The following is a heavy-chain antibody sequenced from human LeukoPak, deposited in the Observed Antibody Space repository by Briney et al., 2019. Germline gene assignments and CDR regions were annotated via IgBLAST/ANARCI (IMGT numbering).Heavy chain of an antibody. CDR2: IYHSGTT. V-gene: IGHV4-4*02. CDR1: GGSISSSNW. CDR3: AGITMVRGATKNHYYYYMDV. Sequence: PSETLSLTCAVSGGSISSSNWWSWVRQPPGKGLEWIGEIYHSGTTNYNPSLKSRVTISVDTSKNQFSLKLSSVTAADTAVYYCAGITMVRGATKNHYYYYMDVWGKGTTVTISS. J-gene: IGHJ6*03. D-gene: IGHD3-10*01.